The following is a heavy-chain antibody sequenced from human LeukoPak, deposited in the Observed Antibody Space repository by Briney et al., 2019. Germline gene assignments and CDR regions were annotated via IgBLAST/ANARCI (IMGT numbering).Heavy chain of an antibody. CDR1: GYTFTGYY. Sequence: GASVKVSCKASGYTFTGYYMHWVRQAPGQGLEWMGWINPNSGGTNYAQKFQGRVTMTRDTSISTAYMELSRLRSDDTAVYYCARVGYSSGRAHGNLFDYWGQGTLVTVSS. J-gene: IGHJ4*02. CDR3: ARVGYSSGRAHGNLFDY. CDR2: INPNSGGT. D-gene: IGHD6-19*01. V-gene: IGHV1-2*02.